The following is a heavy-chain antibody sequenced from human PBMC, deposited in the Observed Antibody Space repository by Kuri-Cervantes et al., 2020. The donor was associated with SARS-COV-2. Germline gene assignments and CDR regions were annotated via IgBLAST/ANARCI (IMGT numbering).Heavy chain of an antibody. D-gene: IGHD1-26*01. Sequence: SVKVSCKASGGTFRSYIISWVRQAPGQGLEWMGGIIPIFANAKYAQKFQGRVTITTDESTSTAYMELRSLRAEDTAVYYCAKDRGVGATDDAFDIWGQGTMVTVSS. CDR3: AKDRGVGATDDAFDI. CDR1: GGTFRSYI. CDR2: IIPIFANA. V-gene: IGHV1-69*05. J-gene: IGHJ3*02.